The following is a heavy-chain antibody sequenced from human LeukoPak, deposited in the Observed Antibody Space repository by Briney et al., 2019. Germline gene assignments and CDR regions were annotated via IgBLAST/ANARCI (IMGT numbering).Heavy chain of an antibody. J-gene: IGHJ5*02. CDR2: ISSRSSYI. D-gene: IGHD5-12*01. CDR3: ARARGYSGYDYGNWFDP. CDR1: GFTFSSYS. Sequence: GGSLRLSCAASGFTFSSYSMNWVRQAPGKGLEWVSSISSRSSYIYYADSVKGRFTISRDNAKNSLYLQMNSLRAEDTAVYYCARARGYSGYDYGNWFDPWGQGTLVTVSS. V-gene: IGHV3-21*01.